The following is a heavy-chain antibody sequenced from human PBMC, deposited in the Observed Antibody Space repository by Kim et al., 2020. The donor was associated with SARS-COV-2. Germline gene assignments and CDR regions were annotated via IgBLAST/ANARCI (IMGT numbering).Heavy chain of an antibody. V-gene: IGHV3-74*01. CDR1: GFTFSSYW. CDR3: ARGMKDYYDSSGYYFDY. J-gene: IGHJ4*02. CDR2: INSDGSCT. D-gene: IGHD3-22*01. Sequence: GGSLRLSCAASGFTFSSYWMHWVRQAPGKGLVWVSRINSDGSCTSYAASVKGRFTISRDNAKNTLYLQMNSLRAEDTAVYYCARGMKDYYDSSGYYFDYWGQGTLVTVSS.